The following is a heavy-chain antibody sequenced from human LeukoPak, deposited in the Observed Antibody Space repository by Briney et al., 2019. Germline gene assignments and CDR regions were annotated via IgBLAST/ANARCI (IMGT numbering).Heavy chain of an antibody. CDR1: GFTFSDYY. CDR3: ARDPSDVQNYYYYGMDV. CDR2: IWYDGSNK. J-gene: IGHJ6*02. D-gene: IGHD2-21*01. Sequence: GGSLRLSCAASGFTFSDYYMSWIRQAPGKGLEWVAVIWYDGSNKYYADSVKGRFTISRDNSKNTLYLQMNSLRAEDTAVYYCARDPSDVQNYYYYGMDVWGQGTTVTVSS. V-gene: IGHV3-33*08.